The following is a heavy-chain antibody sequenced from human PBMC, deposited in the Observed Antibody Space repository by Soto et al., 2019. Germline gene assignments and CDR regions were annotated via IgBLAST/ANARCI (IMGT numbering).Heavy chain of an antibody. CDR1: GGTFSSYA. J-gene: IGHJ6*02. CDR2: IIPISGTA. Sequence: QVQLVQSGAEVKKPGSSVKVSCKASGGTFSSYAISWVRQAPGQGLEWMGGIIPISGTANYGQKFQGRVTITADEFTSTAYMELSSLRSEDTAVYHCARSQGSSTSLEIYYYYYYGMDVRGQGTTVTVSS. CDR3: ARSQGSSTSLEIYYYYYYGMDV. D-gene: IGHD2-2*01. V-gene: IGHV1-69*01.